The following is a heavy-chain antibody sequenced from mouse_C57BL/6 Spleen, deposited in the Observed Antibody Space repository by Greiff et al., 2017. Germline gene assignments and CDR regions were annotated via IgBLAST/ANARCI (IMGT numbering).Heavy chain of an antibody. V-gene: IGHV1-69*01. J-gene: IGHJ4*01. Sequence: QVQLQQPGAELVMPGASVKLSCKASGYTFTSYWMHWVKQRPGQGLEWIEEIDPSDSYTNYNQKFKGKSTLTVDKSSSTAYMQLSSLTSEDSAVYYCARRDYYAMDYWGQGTSVTVSS. CDR1: GYTFTSYW. CDR3: ARRDYYAMDY. CDR2: IDPSDSYT.